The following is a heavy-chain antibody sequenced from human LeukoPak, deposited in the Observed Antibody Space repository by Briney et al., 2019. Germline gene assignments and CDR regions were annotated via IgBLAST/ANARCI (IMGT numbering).Heavy chain of an antibody. D-gene: IGHD2/OR15-2a*01. CDR2: ISHDGNSK. CDR3: AKVVAGNIDYYFDY. Sequence: GGSLRLSCAASGFTLSTCGMHWVRQAPGKGLEWVAMISHDGNSKQYADFAKGRFTISRDNSKNTLYLEMRNLRVEHTAVYYCAKVVAGNIDYYFDYWGQGILVAVSS. CDR1: GFTLSTCG. J-gene: IGHJ4*02. V-gene: IGHV3-30*18.